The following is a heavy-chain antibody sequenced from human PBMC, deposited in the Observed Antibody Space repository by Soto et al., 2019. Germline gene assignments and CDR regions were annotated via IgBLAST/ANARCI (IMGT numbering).Heavy chain of an antibody. CDR2: INHSGST. CDR1: GGSFSGYY. CDR3: ARVSTYYDFWSGSHSPKKYFDY. D-gene: IGHD3-3*01. V-gene: IGHV4-34*01. J-gene: IGHJ4*02. Sequence: QVQLQQWGAGLLKPSETLSLTCAVYGGSFSGYYWSWIRQPPGKGLEWIGEINHSGSTNYNPSLKSRVTISVDTSKNQFSLMLSSVTAADTAVYYCARVSTYYDFWSGSHSPKKYFDYWGQGTLVTVSS.